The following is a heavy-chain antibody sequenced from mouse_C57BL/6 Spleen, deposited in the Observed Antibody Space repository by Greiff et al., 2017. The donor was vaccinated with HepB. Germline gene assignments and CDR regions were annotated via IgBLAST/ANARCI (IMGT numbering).Heavy chain of an antibody. V-gene: IGHV1-5*01. J-gene: IGHJ2*01. CDR3: TREESLFNYFDY. CDR1: GYTFTSYW. D-gene: IGHD1-1*01. CDR2: IYPGNSDT. Sequence: VHVKQSGTVLARPGASVKMSCKTSGYTFTSYWMHWVKQRPGQGLEWIGAIYPGNSDTSYNQKFKGKAKLTAVTSASTAYMELSSLTNEDAAVYYCTREESLFNYFDYWGQGTTLTVSS.